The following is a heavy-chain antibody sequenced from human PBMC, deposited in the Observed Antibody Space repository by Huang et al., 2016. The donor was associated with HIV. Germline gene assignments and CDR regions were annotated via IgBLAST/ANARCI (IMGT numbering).Heavy chain of an antibody. CDR2: IYYSGST. CDR3: VNFIQYYDFPKLMDV. Sequence: QLQLQESGPGLVKPSEILSLTCSVSGGSISGSSYYWGWIRQPPGKGLEWIGNIYYSGSTYYNPSLKSRVTISVDTSKNQFTLKLNSVTAADTAVYYCVNFIQYYDFPKLMDVWGQGTTVTVSS. J-gene: IGHJ6*02. D-gene: IGHD3-3*01. V-gene: IGHV4-39*01. CDR1: GGSISGSSYY.